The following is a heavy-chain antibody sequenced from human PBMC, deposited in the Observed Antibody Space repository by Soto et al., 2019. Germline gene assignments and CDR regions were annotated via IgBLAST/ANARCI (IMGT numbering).Heavy chain of an antibody. D-gene: IGHD2-15*01. Sequence: SETLSLTCAVSGGSVSSYDYYWGWIRQPPAKGLEWIGNIDYNGVTSYNPSLKTRLTISRDTSKNQFSLRLTSVTAADTALYSCVKVLVAATKPRYSLSWSTAILGTVSS. J-gene: IGHJ5*02. CDR2: IDYNGVT. V-gene: IGHV4-39*01. CDR1: GGSVSSYDYY. CDR3: VKVLVAATKPRYSLS.